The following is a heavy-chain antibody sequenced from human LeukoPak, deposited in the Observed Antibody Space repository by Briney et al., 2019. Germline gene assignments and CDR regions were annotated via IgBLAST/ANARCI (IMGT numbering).Heavy chain of an antibody. CDR1: GGSISSDY. J-gene: IGHJ4*02. CDR3: RRVGYFAAGNFYNVRGRFDY. CDR2: MYYSGRT. D-gene: IGHD3-10*01. Sequence: PSETLSLTCTVAGGSISSDYWSWIRQPPGKGMGWIGYMYYSGRTNNNPTPRSQVPLSVTTSKTQSSLNLSSLTVAARAVYSGRRVGYFAAGNFYNVRGRFDYWGQGNLVTVSS. V-gene: IGHV4-59*01.